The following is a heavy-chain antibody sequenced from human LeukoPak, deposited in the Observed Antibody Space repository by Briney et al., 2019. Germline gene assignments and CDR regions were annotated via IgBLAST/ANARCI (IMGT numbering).Heavy chain of an antibody. J-gene: IGHJ4*02. D-gene: IGHD3-9*01. CDR2: IYTGGST. Sequence: GGSLRLSCAASGFTFSSYSMNWVRQAPGKGLEWVSVIYTGGSTYYADSVRGRFTISRDNSKNTLYLQMNSLRAEDTALYYCARVTGYYNGDYFDYWGQGTLVTVSS. CDR3: ARVTGYYNGDYFDY. CDR1: GFTFSSYS. V-gene: IGHV3-53*01.